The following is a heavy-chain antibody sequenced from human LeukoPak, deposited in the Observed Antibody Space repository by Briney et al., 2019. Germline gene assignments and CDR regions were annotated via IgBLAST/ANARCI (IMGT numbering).Heavy chain of an antibody. J-gene: IGHJ4*02. CDR2: ISYDGSNK. Sequence: GRSLRLSCAASGFTFSSYGMHWVRQAPGKGLEWVAVISYDGSNKYYADSVKGRFTISRDNSKNTLYLQMNSLRAEDTAVYYCAKDTSAAVTDYWGQGTLVTVSS. V-gene: IGHV3-30*18. D-gene: IGHD6-13*01. CDR3: AKDTSAAVTDY. CDR1: GFTFSSYG.